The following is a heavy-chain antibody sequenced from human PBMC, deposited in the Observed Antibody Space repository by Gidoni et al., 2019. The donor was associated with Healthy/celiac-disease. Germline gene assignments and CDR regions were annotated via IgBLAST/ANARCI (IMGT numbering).Heavy chain of an antibody. Sequence: QVQLVESGGGVVQPGRSLRLSCAASGFTFSSYAMHWVRQAPGKGLEWVAVISYDGSNKYYADSVKGRFTISRDNSKNTLYLQTNSLRAEDTAVYYCARDGGGEFTYYYDSSGYPGYYWGQGTLVTVSS. D-gene: IGHD3-22*01. CDR1: GFTFSSYA. V-gene: IGHV3-30-3*01. CDR3: ARDGGGEFTYYYDSSGYPGYY. J-gene: IGHJ4*02. CDR2: ISYDGSNK.